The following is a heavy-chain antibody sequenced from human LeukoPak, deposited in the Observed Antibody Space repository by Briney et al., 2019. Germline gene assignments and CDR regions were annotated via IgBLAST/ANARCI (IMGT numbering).Heavy chain of an antibody. CDR2: IIPLFGTA. J-gene: IGHJ4*02. CDR3: AREWDFESSGFYYYY. CDR1: GGTFSSYA. Sequence: ASVKVSCKASGGTFSSYAISWVRQAPGQGLEWMGGIIPLFGTANYAQRFQGRVTITADESTRTAYMELSSLRSEDTAIYYCAREWDFESSGFYYYYWGQGTLVTVSS. D-gene: IGHD3-22*01. V-gene: IGHV1-69*01.